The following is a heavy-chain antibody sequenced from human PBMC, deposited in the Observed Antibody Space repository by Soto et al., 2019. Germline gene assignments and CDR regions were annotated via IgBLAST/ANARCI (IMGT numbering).Heavy chain of an antibody. CDR2: ISGSGGST. CDR3: ATNAYCSSTSCYGADY. J-gene: IGHJ4*02. V-gene: IGHV3-23*01. CDR1: GFTFSSYA. D-gene: IGHD2-2*01. Sequence: PGGSLRLSCAASGFTFSSYAMIWVRQAPGKGLEWVSAISGSGGSTYYADSVKGRFTISRDNSKKTLYLQMNSLRAEDTAVYYCATNAYCSSTSCYGADYWGQGTLVTVSS.